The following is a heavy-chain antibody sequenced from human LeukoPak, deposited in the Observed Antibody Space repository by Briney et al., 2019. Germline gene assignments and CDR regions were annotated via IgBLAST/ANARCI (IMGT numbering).Heavy chain of an antibody. D-gene: IGHD3-9*01. V-gene: IGHV1-69*01. J-gene: IGHJ4*02. CDR1: GGTFSSYA. CDR2: IIPIFGTA. Sequence: GSSVKVSCKASGGTFSSYAISWVRQAPGQGLEWMGGIIPIFGTANYAQKFQGRVTITADESTSTAYMELSSLRSEDTAVYHCAKSPDILTGLYYFDYWGQGTLVTVSS. CDR3: AKSPDILTGLYYFDY.